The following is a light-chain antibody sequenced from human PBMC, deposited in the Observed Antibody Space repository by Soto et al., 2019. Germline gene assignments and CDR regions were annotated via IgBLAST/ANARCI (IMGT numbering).Light chain of an antibody. Sequence: IVLPQSPATLSLSPGERATLSCRASQSVSSYLAWYQQKPGQAPRLLIYDASNRATGIPVRFSGSGSGTDFTLTISSLEPEDFALYYCQQRNNWPITFGQGTRLEIK. J-gene: IGKJ5*01. V-gene: IGKV3-11*01. CDR2: DAS. CDR1: QSVSSY. CDR3: QQRNNWPIT.